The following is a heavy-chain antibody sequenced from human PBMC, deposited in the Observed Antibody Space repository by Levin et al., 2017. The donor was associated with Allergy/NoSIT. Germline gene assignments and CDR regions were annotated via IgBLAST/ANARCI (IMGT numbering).Heavy chain of an antibody. Sequence: SVKVSCRASGGTFSSSGISWVRQAPGQGLEWMGGIVPMFASPNYAQKFQGRVTITADESTRTAFMELTSLISDDTAVYYCAREHWGDAFDIWGQGTMVTVSS. CDR3: AREHWGDAFDI. CDR1: GGTFSSSG. D-gene: IGHD7-27*01. V-gene: IGHV1-69*13. J-gene: IGHJ3*02. CDR2: IVPMFASP.